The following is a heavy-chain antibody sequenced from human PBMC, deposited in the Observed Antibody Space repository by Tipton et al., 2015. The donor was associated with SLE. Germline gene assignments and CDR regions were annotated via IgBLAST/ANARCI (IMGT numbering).Heavy chain of an antibody. CDR1: GGSIGNTNYY. V-gene: IGHV4-39*07. J-gene: IGHJ4*02. CDR2: VNYGGNT. Sequence: TLSLTCTVSGGSIGNTNYYWAWIRQPPGKGLEWIGNVNYGGNTYYNPSLKSRVTISLDRSKSLFSLILTSVSAPDTAVYYCVNFPGYWGQGTLVTVS. D-gene: IGHD6-13*01. CDR3: VNFPGY.